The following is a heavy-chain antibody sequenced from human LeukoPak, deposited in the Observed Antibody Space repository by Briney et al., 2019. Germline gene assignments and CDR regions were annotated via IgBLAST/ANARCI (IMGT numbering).Heavy chain of an antibody. J-gene: IGHJ6*02. CDR3: AKDIKPYAYYYGMDV. D-gene: IGHD1-14*01. CDR1: GFTFDDYA. V-gene: IGHV3-9*01. Sequence: QPGRSLRLSCAASGFTFDDYAMHWVRQAPWKGLEWVSCISWNSGSIGYADSVKGRFTISRDNAKNSLYLQMNSLRAEDTALYYCAKDIKPYAYYYGMDVWGQGTTVTVSS. CDR2: ISWNSGSI.